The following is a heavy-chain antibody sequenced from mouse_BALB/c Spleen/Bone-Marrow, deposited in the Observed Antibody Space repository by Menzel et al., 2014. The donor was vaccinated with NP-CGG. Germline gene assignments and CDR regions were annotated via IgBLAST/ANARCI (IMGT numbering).Heavy chain of an antibody. CDR1: GFNIKDYY. D-gene: IGHD2-4*01. Sequence: VQLQQSGAELVRSGASVKLSCTASGFNIKDYYMHWVKQRPEQGLEWIGWIDPENGDTEYAPRFQGKATMTADTSSNAAFLPLSSRTTENTAVYYYNQEIYYDYTVYPMDYWGQGNSVTATS. CDR3: NQEIYYDYTVYPMDY. CDR2: IDPENGDT. V-gene: IGHV14-4*02. J-gene: IGHJ4*01.